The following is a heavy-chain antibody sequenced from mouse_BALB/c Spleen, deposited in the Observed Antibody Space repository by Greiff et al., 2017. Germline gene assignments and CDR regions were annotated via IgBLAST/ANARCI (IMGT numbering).Heavy chain of an antibody. Sequence: EVQLVESGGGLVQPGGSRKLSCAASGFTFSSFGMHWVRQAPEKGLEWVAYISSGSSTIYYADTVKGRFTISRENPKNTLFLQMTSLRSEDTAMYYCARAYYYGSSYDFDYWGQGTTLTVSS. V-gene: IGHV5-17*02. CDR1: GFTFSSFG. CDR2: ISSGSSTI. CDR3: ARAYYYGSSYDFDY. D-gene: IGHD1-1*01. J-gene: IGHJ2*01.